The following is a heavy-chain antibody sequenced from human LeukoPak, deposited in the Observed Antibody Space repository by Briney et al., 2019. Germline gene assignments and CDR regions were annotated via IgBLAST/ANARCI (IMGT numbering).Heavy chain of an antibody. CDR3: ARDTRDAFDI. CDR1: GDSVKNNDYY. J-gene: IGHJ3*02. Sequence: PSETLSLTCRVSGDSVKNNDYYWAWIRQPPGKGLEWIGSFYYSGSTYYNPSLKSRIIISLDTSKNQFSLKLRSVTAADTAVYYCARDTRDAFDIWGQGTMVTVSS. CDR2: FYYSGST. V-gene: IGHV4-39*07.